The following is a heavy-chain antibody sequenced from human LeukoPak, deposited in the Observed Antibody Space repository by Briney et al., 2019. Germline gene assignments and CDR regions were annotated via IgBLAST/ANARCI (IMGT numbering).Heavy chain of an antibody. CDR1: GGSFSGYY. V-gene: IGHV4-34*01. CDR2: INHSGST. J-gene: IGHJ6*04. D-gene: IGHD2-2*01. CDR3: ARVPIVVVPAAMYVYGMDV. Sequence: SETLSLTCAVYGGSFSGYYWSWIRQPPGKGLEWIGEINHSGSTNYNPSLKSRVTISVDTSKNQFSLKLSSVTAADTAVYYYARVPIVVVPAAMYVYGMDVWGKGTTVTVSS.